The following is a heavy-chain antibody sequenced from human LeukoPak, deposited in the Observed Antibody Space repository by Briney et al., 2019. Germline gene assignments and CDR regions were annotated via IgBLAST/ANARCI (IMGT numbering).Heavy chain of an antibody. Sequence: ASVKVSCKASGYTFSDYYIHWVRQAPGQGLDWMGWINPSSGATNYPQKFQGRITMTRDTSISTAYMVLSRLRSDDTAMYYCAKDGPADCGGDCYPPDYWGQGSLVTVSS. CDR3: AKDGPADCGGDCYPPDY. V-gene: IGHV1-2*02. D-gene: IGHD2-21*02. CDR1: GYTFSDYY. J-gene: IGHJ4*02. CDR2: INPSSGAT.